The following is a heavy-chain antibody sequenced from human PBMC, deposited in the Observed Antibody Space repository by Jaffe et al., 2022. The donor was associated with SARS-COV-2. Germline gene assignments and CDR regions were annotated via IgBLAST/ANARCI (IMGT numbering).Heavy chain of an antibody. V-gene: IGHV4-59*01. CDR2: IYYSGST. Sequence: QVQLQESGPGLVKPSETLSLTCTVSGGSISSYYWSWIRQPPGKGLEWIGYIYYSGSTNYNPSLKSRVTISVDTSKNQFSLKLSSVTAADTAVYYCARIASASSWYSASSIEDYWGQGTLVTVSS. CDR3: ARIASASSWYSASSIEDY. CDR1: GGSISSYY. D-gene: IGHD6-13*01. J-gene: IGHJ4*02.